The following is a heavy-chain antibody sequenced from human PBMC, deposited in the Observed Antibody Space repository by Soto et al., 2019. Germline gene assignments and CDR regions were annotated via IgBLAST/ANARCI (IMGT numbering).Heavy chain of an antibody. J-gene: IGHJ4*02. CDR2: IFPLTDIP. CDR1: GGTFRNYP. V-gene: IGHV1-69*04. Sequence: SVKVSCKASGGTFRNYPINWVRQAAGQGLEWMGSIFPLTDIPDYAQNFQARLTISADKSTSTAYMELSSLTSDDTAMYFCARGPLVVLNYFESWGQGTLVTVSS. CDR3: ARGPLVVLNYFES.